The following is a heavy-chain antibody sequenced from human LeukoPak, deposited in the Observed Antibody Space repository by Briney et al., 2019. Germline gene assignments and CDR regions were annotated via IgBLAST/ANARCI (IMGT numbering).Heavy chain of an antibody. CDR2: ISSSSSYI. CDR3: ARDFQVWFGEAYGMDV. D-gene: IGHD3-10*01. Sequence: GGSLRLSCAASRFTFSSYSMNWVRQAPGKGLEWVSSISSSSSYIYYADSVKGRFTISRDNAKNSLYLQMNSLRAEDTAVYYCARDFQVWFGEAYGMDVWGKGTTVTVSS. J-gene: IGHJ6*04. V-gene: IGHV3-21*01. CDR1: RFTFSSYS.